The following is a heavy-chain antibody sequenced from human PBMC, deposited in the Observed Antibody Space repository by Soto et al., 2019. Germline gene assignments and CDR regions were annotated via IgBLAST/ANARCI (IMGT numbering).Heavy chain of an antibody. V-gene: IGHV1-2*02. CDR1: GYTFTGYY. D-gene: IGHD5-12*01. CDR3: ARFGGGYADYYGMDV. J-gene: IGHJ6*02. Sequence: ASVKVSCKASGYTFTGYYMHWVRQAPGQGLEWMGWINPNSGGTNYAQKFQGRVTMTRDTSISTAYMELSRLRSDDTAVYYCARFGGGYADYYGMDVWGQGTTVTVSS. CDR2: INPNSGGT.